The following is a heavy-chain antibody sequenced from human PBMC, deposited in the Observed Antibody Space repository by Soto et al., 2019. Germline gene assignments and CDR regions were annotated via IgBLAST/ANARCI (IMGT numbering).Heavy chain of an antibody. CDR1: VGSISSGGYS. D-gene: IGHD2-21*01. V-gene: IGHV4-30-2*01. CDR3: ARGNVVAIDY. Sequence: QLQLQESGSGLVKPSQTLSLTCAVSVGSISSGGYSWSWIRQPPGKGLEWIGYSYHSGSTYYNPSLKSRVTISVDRSKNQFSLKLSSVTAADTAVYYCARGNVVAIDYLGQGTLVTVYS. CDR2: SYHSGST. J-gene: IGHJ4*02.